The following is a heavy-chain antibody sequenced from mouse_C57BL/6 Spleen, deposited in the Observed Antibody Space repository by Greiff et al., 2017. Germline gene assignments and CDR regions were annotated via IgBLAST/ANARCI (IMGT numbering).Heavy chain of an antibody. CDR1: GFTFSSYG. D-gene: IGHD2-1*01. CDR3: ARQGRNYHFAY. Sequence: EVKVEESGGDLVKPGGSLKLSCAASGFTFSSYGMTWVRQTPVKRLEWVATISSGCSYTYSPDSVKGRFTVTIDNAKNTLYLQMSSLTSEVTDIYYCARQGRNYHFAYWGQGTLVTVAA. V-gene: IGHV5-6*01. J-gene: IGHJ3*01. CDR2: ISSGCSYT.